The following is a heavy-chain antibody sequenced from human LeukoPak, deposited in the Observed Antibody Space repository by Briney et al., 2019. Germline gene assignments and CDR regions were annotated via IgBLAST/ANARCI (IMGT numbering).Heavy chain of an antibody. CDR3: AREPPHSGIFTFDY. Sequence: ASVKVSCKASGYTFTGYYMHWVRQAPGQGLEWMGWINPNSGGTNYAQKFQGRVTMTRDTSISTAYMELSRLRSDDTAVYYCAREPPHSGIFTFDYWGQGTLVTVSS. CDR1: GYTFTGYY. CDR2: INPNSGGT. D-gene: IGHD1-26*01. J-gene: IGHJ4*02. V-gene: IGHV1-2*02.